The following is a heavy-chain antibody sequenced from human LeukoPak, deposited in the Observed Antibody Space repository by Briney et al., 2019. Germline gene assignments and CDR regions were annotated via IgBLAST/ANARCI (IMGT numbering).Heavy chain of an antibody. CDR1: GFTFSSNA. CDR3: AAEDSSGWQAFDY. V-gene: IGHV3-23*01. CDR2: ISGSGGST. Sequence: PGGSLRLSCAASGFTFSSNAMSWVRQAPGKGLEWVSAISGSGGSTYYADSVKGRFTISRDNSKNTLYLQMNSLRAEDTAVYYCAAEDSSGWQAFDYWGQGTLVTVSS. D-gene: IGHD6-19*01. J-gene: IGHJ4*02.